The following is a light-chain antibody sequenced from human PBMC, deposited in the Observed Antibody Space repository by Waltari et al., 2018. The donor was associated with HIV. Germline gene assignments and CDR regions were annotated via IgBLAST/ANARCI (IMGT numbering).Light chain of an antibody. CDR3: CSYVSEIVPCV. Sequence: QTALTQPASVSGSPGQSITISCTGTRSDVGAYNLVSWYQQHPGKAPRLIIYDVSERPAGVSNRFTGSKSGNTASLTISGLQAEDEADYYCCSYVSEIVPCVFGGGTKLTVL. CDR2: DVS. CDR1: RSDVGAYNL. J-gene: IGLJ3*02. V-gene: IGLV2-23*02.